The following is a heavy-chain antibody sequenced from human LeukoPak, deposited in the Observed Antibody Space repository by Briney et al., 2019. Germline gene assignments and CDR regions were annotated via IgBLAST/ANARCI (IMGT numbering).Heavy chain of an antibody. CDR3: ARLVGATSGAFDI. D-gene: IGHD1-26*01. Sequence: SETLSLTCTVSGGSISSYYWSWIRQPPGKGLEWIGYIYYSGSTNYNPSLKSRVTISVDTSKNQFSLKLSSVTAADTAVYYCARLVGATSGAFDIWGQGTMVTVSS. CDR1: GGSISSYY. V-gene: IGHV4-59*08. J-gene: IGHJ3*02. CDR2: IYYSGST.